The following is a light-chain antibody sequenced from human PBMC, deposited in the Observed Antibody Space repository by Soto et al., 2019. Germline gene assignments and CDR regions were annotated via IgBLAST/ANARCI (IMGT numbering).Light chain of an antibody. V-gene: IGKV3-15*01. CDR1: HSVGST. CDR3: QHYNNWPWA. J-gene: IGKJ1*01. Sequence: ETVMTQSPATLSVSPGESATLSCRASHSVGSTLAWYQQKPGQAPRLLMYDTSTRATGIPARFSGSGSGTEFTLTISSLQSADFAVYSCQHYNNWPWAVGQGTKVEIK. CDR2: DTS.